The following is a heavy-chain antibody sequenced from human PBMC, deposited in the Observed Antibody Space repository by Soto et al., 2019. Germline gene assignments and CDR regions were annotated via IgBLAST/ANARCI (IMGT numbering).Heavy chain of an antibody. D-gene: IGHD6-13*01. J-gene: IGHJ4*02. CDR1: GYTFTANY. Sequence: ASVKVSCKASGYTFTANYMHWVRQAPGQGLEWMGWINPNSGDTNYAQEFQGRVTMTRDTSINTAYMELSRLRSDDTAVYYCARVSAAGRPFDYWGQGTLVTVSS. V-gene: IGHV1-2*02. CDR3: ARVSAAGRPFDY. CDR2: INPNSGDT.